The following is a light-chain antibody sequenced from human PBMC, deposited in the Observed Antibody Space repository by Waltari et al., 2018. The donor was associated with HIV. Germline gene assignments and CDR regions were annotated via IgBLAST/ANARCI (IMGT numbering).Light chain of an antibody. J-gene: IGKJ1*01. CDR1: QTVSNK. CDR3: QQYDNWPPWT. V-gene: IGKV3-15*01. Sequence: ELVMTQSPATLSVSPGERATLSCRASQTVSNKLAWFQQRPGQAPRLLIYHASTRATAIPPRFSGSGSGTEFNLTISNLQSEDFAVYYCQQYDNWPPWTFGRGTKVEAK. CDR2: HAS.